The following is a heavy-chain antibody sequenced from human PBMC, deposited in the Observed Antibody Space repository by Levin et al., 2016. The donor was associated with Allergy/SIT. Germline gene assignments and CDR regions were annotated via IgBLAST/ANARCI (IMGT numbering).Heavy chain of an antibody. Sequence: ASVKVSCKASGYTFTSYAMHWVRQAPGQRLEWMGWINAGNGNTKYSQKFQGRVTITRDTSASTAYMELSSLRSEDTAVYYCARDLTHIRTRLGWFDPWGQGTLVTVSS. V-gene: IGHV1-3*01. CDR2: INAGNGNT. CDR1: GYTFTSYA. CDR3: ARDLTHIRTRLGWFDP. J-gene: IGHJ5*02. D-gene: IGHD1-14*01.